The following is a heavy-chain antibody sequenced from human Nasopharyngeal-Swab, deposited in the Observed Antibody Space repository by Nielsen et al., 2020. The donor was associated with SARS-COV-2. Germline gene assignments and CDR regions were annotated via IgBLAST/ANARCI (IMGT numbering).Heavy chain of an antibody. V-gene: IGHV3-33*01. CDR1: VFTFSSYG. CDR2: IWYDGSNK. D-gene: IGHD2-2*01. CDR3: ARERSAGVVPAAMAY. Sequence: GGSLRLSCAASVFTFSSYGMHWVRQAPGKGLEWVAVIWYDGSNKYYADSVKGRFTISRDNSKNTLYLQMNSLRAEDTAVYYCARERSAGVVPAAMAYWGQGTLVTVSS. J-gene: IGHJ4*02.